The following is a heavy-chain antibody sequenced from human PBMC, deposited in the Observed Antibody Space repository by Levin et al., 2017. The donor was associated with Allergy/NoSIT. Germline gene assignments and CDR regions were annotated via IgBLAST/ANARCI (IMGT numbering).Heavy chain of an antibody. V-gene: IGHV3-30*18. Sequence: GESLKISCAASGFTFSSYGMHWVRQAPGKGLEWVAVISYDGSNKYYADSVKGRFTISRDNSKNTLYLQMNSLRAEDTAVYYCAKSYGYYDAFDIWGQGTMVTVSS. D-gene: IGHD4-17*01. J-gene: IGHJ3*02. CDR1: GFTFSSYG. CDR3: AKSYGYYDAFDI. CDR2: ISYDGSNK.